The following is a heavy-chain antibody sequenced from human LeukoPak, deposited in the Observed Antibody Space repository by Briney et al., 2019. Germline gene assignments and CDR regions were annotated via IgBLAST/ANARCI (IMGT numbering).Heavy chain of an antibody. CDR2: ISSSGSTI. CDR1: GFTFSDYY. V-gene: IGHV3-11*01. CDR3: AKENPVGGTNYFDY. Sequence: GGSLRLSCAASGFTFSDYYMNWIRQAPGKGLEWVSHISSSGSTIYYADSVKGRFTISRDNSKNALSLQMNSLRVEDTAVYYCAKENPVGGTNYFDYWGQGTLVTVSS. D-gene: IGHD1-26*01. J-gene: IGHJ4*02.